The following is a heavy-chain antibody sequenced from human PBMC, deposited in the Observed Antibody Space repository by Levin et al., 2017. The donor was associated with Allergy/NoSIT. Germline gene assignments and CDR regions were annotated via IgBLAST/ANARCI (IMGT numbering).Heavy chain of an antibody. V-gene: IGHV1-69*06. J-gene: IGHJ4*02. CDR3: ARVEYSSSSGDY. D-gene: IGHD6-6*01. CDR2: IIPIFGTA. CDR1: GGTFSSYA. Sequence: SVKVSCKASGGTFSSYALSWVRQAPGQGLEWMGGIIPIFGTANYAQKFQGRVTITADKSTSTAYMELSSLRSEDTAVYYCARVEYSSSSGDYWGQGTLVTVSS.